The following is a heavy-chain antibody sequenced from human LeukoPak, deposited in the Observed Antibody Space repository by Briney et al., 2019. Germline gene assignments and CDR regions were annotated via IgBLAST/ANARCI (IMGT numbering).Heavy chain of an antibody. J-gene: IGHJ4*02. CDR1: GFTVSSKY. CDR2: MYDGGRT. V-gene: IGHV3-53*01. D-gene: IGHD5-12*01. Sequence: PGGSLRLSCAASGFTVSSKYMSWVRQAPGKGLEWVSIMYDGGRTYYADSERGRFTISRDNSKNTLHLQMNSLRADDTAVYYCARGLTYSFLDYWGRGTQVTVSS. CDR3: ARGLTYSFLDY.